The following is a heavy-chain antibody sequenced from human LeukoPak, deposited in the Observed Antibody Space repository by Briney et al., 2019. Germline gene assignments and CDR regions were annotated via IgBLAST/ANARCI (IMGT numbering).Heavy chain of an antibody. D-gene: IGHD6-19*01. CDR3: ARAPLAVAGCFYYYMDV. V-gene: IGHV3-21*01. Sequence: GGSLRLSCAASGFTFSSYSMNWVRQAPGKGLEWVSSISTSSYISYANSVKGRFTISRDNAKTALYLQMNSLRAEDTAVYYCARAPLAVAGCFYYYMDVWGKGTTVTVSS. CDR1: GFTFSSYS. CDR2: ISTSSYI. J-gene: IGHJ6*03.